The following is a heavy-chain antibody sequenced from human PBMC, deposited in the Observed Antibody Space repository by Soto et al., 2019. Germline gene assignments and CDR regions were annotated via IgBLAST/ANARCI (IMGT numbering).Heavy chain of an antibody. D-gene: IGHD6-19*01. CDR3: ARDVAVAENWFDP. V-gene: IGHV1-69*01. J-gene: IGHJ5*02. Sequence: QVQLVQSGAEVKKPGSSVKVSCKASGGTFSSYAITWLRQAPGQGLEWMGGIIPIFGTANYAQKFQGRVTNTADESTSTADMELSSLRSEDTAVYYCARDVAVAENWFDPWGQGTLVTVSS. CDR1: GGTFSSYA. CDR2: IIPIFGTA.